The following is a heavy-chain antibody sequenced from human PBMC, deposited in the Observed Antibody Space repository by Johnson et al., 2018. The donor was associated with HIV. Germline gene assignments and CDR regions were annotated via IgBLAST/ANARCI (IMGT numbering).Heavy chain of an antibody. CDR3: TSGEDYGGNYGALDI. V-gene: IGHV3-30*02. CDR1: GFTFSSYG. D-gene: IGHD4-23*01. CDR2: IRYDGSNK. Sequence: QMQLVESGGGVVQPGRSLRLSCAASGFTFSSYGMHWVRQSPGKGLEWVAFIRYDGSNKYYADSVKGRFTISRDNSKSMLYLQMNSLRTEDTAVYYCTSGEDYGGNYGALDIWGQGTMVTVSS. J-gene: IGHJ3*02.